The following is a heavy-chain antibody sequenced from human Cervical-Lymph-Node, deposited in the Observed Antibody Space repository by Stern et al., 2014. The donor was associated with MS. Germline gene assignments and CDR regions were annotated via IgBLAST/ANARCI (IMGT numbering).Heavy chain of an antibody. D-gene: IGHD3-10*01. Sequence: QVQLGQSGPGLVKPSQTLSLTCTVSGGSISSGGYYWSWIRPHPGKGLEWIGYIYYSGSTYYNPSLKSRVTISVDTSKNQFSLKLSSVTAADTAVYYCATRMAGYYYLYWGQGTLVTVSS. CDR2: IYYSGST. CDR1: GGSISSGGYY. J-gene: IGHJ4*02. V-gene: IGHV4-31*03. CDR3: ATRMAGYYYLY.